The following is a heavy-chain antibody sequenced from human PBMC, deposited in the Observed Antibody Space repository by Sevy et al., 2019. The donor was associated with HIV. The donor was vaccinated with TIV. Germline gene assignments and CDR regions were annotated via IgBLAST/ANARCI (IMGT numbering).Heavy chain of an antibody. J-gene: IGHJ4*02. V-gene: IGHV3-21*01. D-gene: IGHD2-2*01. Sequence: GGSLRLSCAASGFSFSDHSGHWVRQAPGKGLEWVASSSSFSSFLYYANSVKGRFTISRDNAKNSVYLQIDSLRAEDTAVYYCARAQRYCASTSCNAYGDYSYYFDNWGQGTLVTVSS. CDR3: ARAQRYCASTSCNAYGDYSYYFDN. CDR2: SSSFSSFL. CDR1: GFSFSDHS.